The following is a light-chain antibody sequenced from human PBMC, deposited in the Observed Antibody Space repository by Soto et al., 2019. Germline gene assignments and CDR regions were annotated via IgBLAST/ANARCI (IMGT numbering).Light chain of an antibody. Sequence: DIQMTQSPSSLSASVGDTVTITCRASQSISVHLNWYQQKPGTVPKLLIYAASNLHSGVPSRFSGSGSETDFALTISSLQPEDFATYYCQQSVITPYTFGQGTRLEIK. V-gene: IGKV1-39*01. CDR3: QQSVITPYT. CDR2: AAS. J-gene: IGKJ2*01. CDR1: QSISVH.